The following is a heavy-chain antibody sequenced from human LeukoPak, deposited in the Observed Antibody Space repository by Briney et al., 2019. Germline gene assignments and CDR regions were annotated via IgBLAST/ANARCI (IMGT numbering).Heavy chain of an antibody. J-gene: IGHJ4*02. V-gene: IGHV4-34*01. CDR2: INHGGSA. CDR3: ARGGDWADY. CDR1: GGSFSGYY. Sequence: SETLSLTCAVYGGSFSGYYWSWIRQSPGKGLEWIGEINHGGSASYNPSLKSRVTISLDTSKNQLPLKLTSVTAADTAVYYCARGGDWADYWGQGTLVTVSS. D-gene: IGHD2-21*02.